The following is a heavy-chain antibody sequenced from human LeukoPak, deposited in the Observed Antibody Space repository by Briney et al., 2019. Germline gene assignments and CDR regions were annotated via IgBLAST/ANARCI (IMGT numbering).Heavy chain of an antibody. V-gene: IGHV3-30*04. J-gene: IGHJ3*02. CDR1: GFTFTAFA. CDR3: TRGTTDIVADVSDAFDI. CDR2: ISYDARNK. D-gene: IGHD5-12*01. Sequence: GGSLRLSCAASGFTFTAFAMHWVRQAPGKGLEWVAAISYDARNKYYAVSVRGRFTISRDNSRNTLFLQLNSLKVEDTAVYFCTRGTTDIVADVSDAFDIWGQGSVVTVPS.